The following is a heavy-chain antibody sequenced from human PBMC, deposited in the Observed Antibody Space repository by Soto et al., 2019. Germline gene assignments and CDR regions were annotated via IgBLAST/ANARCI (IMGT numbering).Heavy chain of an antibody. V-gene: IGHV3-72*01. CDR1: GFTFSDHY. Sequence: PWGSLRLSCAASGFTFSDHYMDWVRQAPGKGLEWVGRTRNKANNYTTQYAASVRGRFTISRDDSKNSLYLQMNSLKAEDTAVYYCAVYRASSAYWGQGTLVTVSS. CDR3: AVYRASSAY. J-gene: IGHJ4*02. CDR2: TRNKANNYTT. D-gene: IGHD6-19*01.